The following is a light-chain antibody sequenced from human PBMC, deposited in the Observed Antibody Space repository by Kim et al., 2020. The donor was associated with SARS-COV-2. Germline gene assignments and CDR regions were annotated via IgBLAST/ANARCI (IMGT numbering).Light chain of an antibody. Sequence: ASVGDRVTITCRASQDINSWLAWYQQKPGKAPKLLISTASSLESGVPSRFSGSGSGTDFTLTISSLQPEDFASYYCQRADSFPLGFGGGTKVDIK. CDR1: QDINSW. CDR2: TAS. CDR3: QRADSFPLG. J-gene: IGKJ4*01. V-gene: IGKV1-12*01.